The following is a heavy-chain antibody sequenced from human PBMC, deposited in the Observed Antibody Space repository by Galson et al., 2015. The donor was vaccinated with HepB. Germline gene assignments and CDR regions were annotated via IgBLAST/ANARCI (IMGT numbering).Heavy chain of an antibody. CDR2: ISYDGGRK. J-gene: IGHJ6*03. Sequence: SLRLSCAASGFTFKNYGMDWVRQAPGKGLEWVAFISYDGGRKTCTDSVKGRFTNSGDNSKNTLSLQMNSLRTEDTALYFCARDAAGWNDGHYNYFHYYMDVWGKGTTVTVS. CDR1: GFTFKNYG. CDR3: ARDAAGWNDGHYNYFHYYMDV. V-gene: IGHV3-33*05. D-gene: IGHD1-1*01.